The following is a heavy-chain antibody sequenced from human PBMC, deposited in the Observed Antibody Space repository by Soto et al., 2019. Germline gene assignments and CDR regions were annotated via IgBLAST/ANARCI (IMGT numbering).Heavy chain of an antibody. V-gene: IGHV3-33*01. CDR3: ARDSAPYIVVVPAAYDY. CDR1: GFTFSSHG. CDR2: IWYDGSNK. Sequence: PGGSLRLSCVASGFTFSSHGMHWVRQAPGKGLEWVAVIWYDGSNKYYADSVKGRFTISRDNSKNTLYLQMNSLRAEDTAVYYCARDSAPYIVVVPAAYDYWGQGTLVTVSS. J-gene: IGHJ4*02. D-gene: IGHD2-2*01.